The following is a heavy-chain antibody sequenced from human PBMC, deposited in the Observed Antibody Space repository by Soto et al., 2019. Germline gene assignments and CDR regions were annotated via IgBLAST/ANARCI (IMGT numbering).Heavy chain of an antibody. V-gene: IGHV4-59*01. CDR2: IYYSGST. J-gene: IGHJ4*02. Sequence: ETLSLTCTVSGGSISSYYWSWIRQPPGKGLEWIGYIYYSGSTNYNPSLKSRVTISVDTSKNQFSLKLSSVTAADTAVYYCGGAYSYGQLDYWGQGTLVTVSS. CDR1: GGSISSYY. D-gene: IGHD5-18*01. CDR3: GGAYSYGQLDY.